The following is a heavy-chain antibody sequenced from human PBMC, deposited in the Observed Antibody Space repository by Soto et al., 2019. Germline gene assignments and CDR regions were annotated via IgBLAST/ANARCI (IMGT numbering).Heavy chain of an antibody. D-gene: IGHD2-2*01. Sequence: PGESLKISCQGSGYNFASYWISWVRQMPGKGLEWMGRIDPIDSYTNYSPSFQGHVTISADKSISTAYLQWSSLKDSDTARYYCARRYCSSASCLRNYYGMDVWGQGTTVTVSS. CDR3: ARRYCSSASCLRNYYGMDV. V-gene: IGHV5-10-1*01. J-gene: IGHJ6*02. CDR1: GYNFASYW. CDR2: IDPIDSYT.